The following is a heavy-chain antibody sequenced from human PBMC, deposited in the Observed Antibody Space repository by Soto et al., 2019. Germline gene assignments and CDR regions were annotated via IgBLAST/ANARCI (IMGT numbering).Heavy chain of an antibody. V-gene: IGHV3-74*01. CDR1: GFTFSNSW. CDR3: ARDWSGRRNIAYYSYNMDV. Sequence: EVQLVESGGGLVQPGGSLRLSCAASGFTFSNSWMHWVRQVPGKGLVWVSRISSDGSRTNYADSVKGRFTISRDNAKTTGYLKVNSLTAEDTPVYYCARDWSGRRNIAYYSYNMDVWGKATTLTFSS. D-gene: IGHD3-3*01. J-gene: IGHJ6*03. CDR2: ISSDGSRT.